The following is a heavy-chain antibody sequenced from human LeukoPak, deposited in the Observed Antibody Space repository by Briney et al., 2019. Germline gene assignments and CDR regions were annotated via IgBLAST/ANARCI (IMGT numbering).Heavy chain of an antibody. Sequence: NPGGSLRLSCAASGFTFSSYSMNWVRQAPGKGLERVSSISSSSSYIYYADSVKGRFTISRDNAKNSLYLQMNSLRAEDTAVYYCARDSGLVVVEDAFDIWGQGTMVTVSS. D-gene: IGHD3-22*01. J-gene: IGHJ3*02. CDR2: ISSSSSYI. V-gene: IGHV3-21*01. CDR3: ARDSGLVVVEDAFDI. CDR1: GFTFSSYS.